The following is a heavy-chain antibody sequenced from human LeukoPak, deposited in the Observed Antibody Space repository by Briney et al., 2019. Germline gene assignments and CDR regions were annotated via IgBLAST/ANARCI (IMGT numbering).Heavy chain of an antibody. D-gene: IGHD3-10*01. CDR2: ISGSGGTT. J-gene: IGHJ6*03. CDR3: AKAARLRGVTYYYYMDV. CDR1: GFTFSSFD. Sequence: GGSLRLSSAASGFTFSSFDMSWVRQAPGKGLEWVSGISGSGGTTFYEDSVKGRFTISRDDSKNTLYLQMNSLRAEDTAVYYCAKAARLRGVTYYYYMDVWGKGTTVTISS. V-gene: IGHV3-23*01.